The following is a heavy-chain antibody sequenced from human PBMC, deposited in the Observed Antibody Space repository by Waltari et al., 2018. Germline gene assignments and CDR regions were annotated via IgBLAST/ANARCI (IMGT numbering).Heavy chain of an antibody. J-gene: IGHJ1*01. CDR1: GGSITTNYN. CDR3: GRIAFGDDGGYFQY. V-gene: IGHV4-39*01. Sequence: QLQLQESGPGLVRPSETLSLTCTVSGGSITTNYNWAWIRQPPGKGLEWMGNMQYRGSTFYNPSLMSRVTISLDTSKNQFSLTLTPVDAADTAVYFCGRIAFGDDGGYFQYWGQGTLVTVSS. D-gene: IGHD4-17*01. CDR2: MQYRGST.